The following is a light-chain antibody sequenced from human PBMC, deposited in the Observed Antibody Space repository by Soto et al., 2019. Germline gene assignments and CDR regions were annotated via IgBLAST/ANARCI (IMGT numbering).Light chain of an antibody. CDR1: SSDVGGYNH. CDR3: SSYTGSATVV. V-gene: IGLV2-14*01. J-gene: IGLJ3*02. CDR2: DVS. Sequence: QSALTQPASVSGSPGQSITISCTGTSSDVGGYNHVSWYQQHPGKVPKLLIYDVSNRPPGASNRFAASKSGHTASLTISGLQAEDEADYYCSSYTGSATVVFGGGTKLTLL.